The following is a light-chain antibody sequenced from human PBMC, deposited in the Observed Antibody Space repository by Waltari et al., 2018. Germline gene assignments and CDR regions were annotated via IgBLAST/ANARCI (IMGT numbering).Light chain of an antibody. CDR3: SSRDISGDVV. V-gene: IGLV3-19*01. CDR2: GKN. Sequence: SSELTQDPAVSVALGQTVRITCHGAILRTFYAHWCRQKPGQAPELVIYGKNNRPSGIPDRFSASSSGTTTSLTITGAQAEDEADYYCSSRDISGDVVFGGGTELTVL. CDR1: ILRTFY. J-gene: IGLJ2*01.